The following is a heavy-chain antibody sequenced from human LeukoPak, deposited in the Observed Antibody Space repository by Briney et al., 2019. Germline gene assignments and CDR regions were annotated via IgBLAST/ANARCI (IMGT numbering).Heavy chain of an antibody. D-gene: IGHD6-19*01. CDR3: TTAATEQWLPGFDY. Sequence: GGSLRLSRAASGFTFSSYAMSWVRQAPGKGLEWVGRIKTKTAGGTTDYAAPVKGRFTISRDDSKNTLNLQMNSLKIEDTAVYYCTTAATEQWLPGFDYWGQGTLVTVSS. V-gene: IGHV3-15*01. CDR2: IKTKTAGGTT. J-gene: IGHJ4*02. CDR1: GFTFSSYA.